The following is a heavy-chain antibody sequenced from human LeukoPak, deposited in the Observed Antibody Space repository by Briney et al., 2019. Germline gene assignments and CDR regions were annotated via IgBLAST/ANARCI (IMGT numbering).Heavy chain of an antibody. V-gene: IGHV1-69*05. CDR2: IIPVFGTA. J-gene: IGHJ4*02. CDR3: ARGTGDWLDY. D-gene: IGHD2-21*02. Sequence: SVKVSCKASGYTFTDYYMHWMRQAPGQGLEWMGRIIPVFGTASYAQKFQGRVTITTDESTSTAYMELSSLRSEDTAVYYCARGTGDWLDYWGQGTLVTVSS. CDR1: GYTFTDYY.